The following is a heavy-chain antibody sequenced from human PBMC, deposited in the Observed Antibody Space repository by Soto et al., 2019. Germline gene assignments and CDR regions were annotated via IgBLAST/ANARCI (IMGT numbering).Heavy chain of an antibody. D-gene: IGHD3-16*01. CDR3: ARRTYYDSSANVMNAFDI. CDR2: IYSSGST. V-gene: IGHV4-61*05. CDR1: GGSISSSSFY. Sequence: PSETLSLTCTVSGGSISSSSFYWGWIRQPPGKGLEWIGNIYSSGSTYYNPSLKSRVTISLVTSKNQFSLKLSSVTAADTAMFYCARRTYYDSSANVMNAFDIWGQGTMVTVSS. J-gene: IGHJ3*02.